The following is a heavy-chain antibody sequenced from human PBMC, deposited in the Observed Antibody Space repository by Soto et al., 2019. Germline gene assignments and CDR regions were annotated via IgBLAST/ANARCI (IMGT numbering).Heavy chain of an antibody. V-gene: IGHV4-59*01. Sequence: SETLSLTCFISGGSFSNDYWTWIRQSPGKGLEWIGYIFHSGITDYNPSVKSRVTISIDKSRNLFSLNLTSVTAADTAVYYCARDRYFCDSRGYYRTLDSWGQGTLVTVSS. CDR2: IFHSGIT. D-gene: IGHD3-22*01. CDR3: ARDRYFCDSRGYYRTLDS. J-gene: IGHJ5*01. CDR1: GGSFSNDY.